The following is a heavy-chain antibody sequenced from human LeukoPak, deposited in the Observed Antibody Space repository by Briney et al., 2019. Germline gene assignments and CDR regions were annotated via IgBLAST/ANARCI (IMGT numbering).Heavy chain of an antibody. CDR2: INPNSGDT. CDR1: GYTFTGYY. D-gene: IGHD6-13*01. J-gene: IGHJ6*03. CDR3: AREGPAGNYYYYYMDV. Sequence: GASVKVSCKASGYTFTGYYLHWVRQAPGQGLEWMGWINPNSGDTNYAQNFQGRVTMTRDTSISTAYMELSSLRSEDTAVYYCAREGPAGNYYYYYMDVWGKGTTVTVSS. V-gene: IGHV1-2*02.